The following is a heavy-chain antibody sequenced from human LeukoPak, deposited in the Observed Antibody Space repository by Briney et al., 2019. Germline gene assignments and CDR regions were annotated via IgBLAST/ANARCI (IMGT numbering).Heavy chain of an antibody. D-gene: IGHD4-17*01. CDR3: ARRGMTTVTPFFD. V-gene: IGHV4-39*01. Sequence: PSETLSLTCTVSGGSISSSSYYWGWLRQPPGKGLEWIGSIYYSGSTYYNPSLKSRVTISVDTSKNQFSLKLSSVTAADTAVYYCARRGMTTVTPFFDWGQGTLVTVSS. CDR1: GGSISSSSYY. CDR2: IYYSGST. J-gene: IGHJ4*02.